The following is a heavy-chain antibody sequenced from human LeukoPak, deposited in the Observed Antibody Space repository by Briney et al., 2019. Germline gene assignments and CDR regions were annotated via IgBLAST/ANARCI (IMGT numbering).Heavy chain of an antibody. J-gene: IGHJ4*02. CDR2: ISRSGDST. CDR3: AKGGGFGELLQPFDY. Sequence: PGGSLRLSCAASGFTFSSYAMSWVRQAPGKGLEWVSTISRSGDSTYYADSVKGRFTISRDNSKNTLYLQMKSLRAEDTAVYYCAKGGGFGELLQPFDYWGQGTLVTVSS. D-gene: IGHD3-10*01. CDR1: GFTFSSYA. V-gene: IGHV3-23*01.